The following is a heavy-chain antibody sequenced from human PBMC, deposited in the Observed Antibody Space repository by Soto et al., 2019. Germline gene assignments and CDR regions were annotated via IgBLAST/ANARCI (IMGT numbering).Heavy chain of an antibody. CDR3: ATAMQSGYYSGYAFDI. Sequence: ASVKVSCKASGYTFTGYYMHWVRQAPGQGLEWMGWINPNSGGTNYAQKFQGRVTMTRDTSISTAYMELSRLRSDDTAVYYCATAMQSGYYSGYAFDIWGQGTMVTVSS. CDR2: INPNSGGT. V-gene: IGHV1-2*02. D-gene: IGHD3-3*01. J-gene: IGHJ3*02. CDR1: GYTFTGYY.